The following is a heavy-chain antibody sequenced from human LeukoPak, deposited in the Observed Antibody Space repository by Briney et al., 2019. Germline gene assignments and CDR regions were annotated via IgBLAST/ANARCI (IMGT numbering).Heavy chain of an antibody. D-gene: IGHD5-18*01. Sequence: PGESLRLSCAASGFTFSSYAMSWVRQAPGKGLEWVSAVSSSGGSTNYADYVKGQFTISRDNSKNTVYLHMNNLRAEDTAVYYCAKEGRKTGNTYGYEFDSWGQGTLVTVSS. CDR1: GFTFSSYA. J-gene: IGHJ4*02. V-gene: IGHV3-23*01. CDR2: VSSSGGST. CDR3: AKEGRKTGNTYGYEFDS.